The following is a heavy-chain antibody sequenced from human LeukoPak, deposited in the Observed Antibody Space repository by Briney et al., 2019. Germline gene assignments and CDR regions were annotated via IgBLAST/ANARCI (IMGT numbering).Heavy chain of an antibody. CDR3: ARHGRGITMVRGVIITLAFDI. CDR1: VGSISSYY. Sequence: SETLSLTCTVSVGSISSYYWSRIRQPPGRGLEWVGYIYYSGSTNYTPPLQRRATISVDTSKHQISLKLSSLTAAATAVYYCARHGRGITMVRGVIITLAFDIWGQGTMVSVSS. V-gene: IGHV4-59*08. D-gene: IGHD3-10*01. J-gene: IGHJ3*02. CDR2: IYYSGST.